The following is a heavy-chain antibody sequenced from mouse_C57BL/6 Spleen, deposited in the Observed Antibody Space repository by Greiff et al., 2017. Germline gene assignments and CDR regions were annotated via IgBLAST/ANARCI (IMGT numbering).Heavy chain of an antibody. CDR1: GYAFSSSW. Sequence: VQLQQSGPELVKPGASVKISCKASGYAFSSSWMNWVKQRPGTGLEWIGRIYPGDGDTNYNGKFKGKATLTADKSSSTAYMQLSSLTSEDSAVYFCASETTVVARNAMDYWGQGTSVTVSS. V-gene: IGHV1-82*01. CDR3: ASETTVVARNAMDY. J-gene: IGHJ4*01. D-gene: IGHD1-1*01. CDR2: IYPGDGDT.